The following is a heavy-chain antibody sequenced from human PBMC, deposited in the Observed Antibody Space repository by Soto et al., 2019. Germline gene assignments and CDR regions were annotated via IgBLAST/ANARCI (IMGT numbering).Heavy chain of an antibody. CDR3: ARAHRVVPAATDWFDP. CDR1: GYSFSSYG. Sequence: GXSVKVSCKASGYSFSSYGSIWVRQSPGQGLEWMGWISAYNGNTNYAQKLQGRVTMTTDTSTSTAYMELRSLRSDDTAVYYCARAHRVVPAATDWFDPCGQGTLVTVSS. CDR2: ISAYNGNT. V-gene: IGHV1-18*04. J-gene: IGHJ5*02. D-gene: IGHD2-2*01.